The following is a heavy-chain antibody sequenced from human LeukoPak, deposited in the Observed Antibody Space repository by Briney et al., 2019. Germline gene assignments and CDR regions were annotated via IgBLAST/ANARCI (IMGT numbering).Heavy chain of an antibody. J-gene: IGHJ4*02. CDR1: GYTFTGYY. Sequence: ASVKASCKASGYTFTGYYMHWVRQAPGQGLGWMGWINPNSGGTNYAQKFQGRVTMTRDTSISTAYMELSRLRSDDTAVYYCARVSDGPYYFDYWGQGTLVTVSS. V-gene: IGHV1-2*02. CDR3: ARVSDGPYYFDY. CDR2: INPNSGGT.